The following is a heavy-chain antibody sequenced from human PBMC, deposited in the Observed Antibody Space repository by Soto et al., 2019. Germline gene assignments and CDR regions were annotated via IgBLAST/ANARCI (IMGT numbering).Heavy chain of an antibody. Sequence: EVQLLESGGGLVQPGGSLTLSCATSGFTFSSYAMVWVRQAAEKGLEWVASISNNGDTAYYADSVKGRFTISRGNSENTLYLQMNGLRADDTVLYFCAKSRVFIGAIVTLLDSWGQGIQVTVSS. CDR1: GFTFSSYA. CDR3: AKSRVFIGAIVTLLDS. D-gene: IGHD3-16*02. CDR2: ISNNGDTA. J-gene: IGHJ4*02. V-gene: IGHV3-23*01.